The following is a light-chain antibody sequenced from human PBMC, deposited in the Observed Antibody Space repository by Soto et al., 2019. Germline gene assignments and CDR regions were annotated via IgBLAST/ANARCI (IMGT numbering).Light chain of an antibody. CDR3: QAWESGRAHVV. V-gene: IGLV3-21*01. Sequence: SYELTQPPSVSVAPGKTASISCGGNNIGSKGVHWYQQKPCQAPVLVIYSDTDLPPVIPERFSGYNSANMATLTISSVEACDGVDYYDQAWESGRAHVVLGGGTKLTVL. CDR2: SDT. J-gene: IGLJ2*01. CDR1: NIGSKG.